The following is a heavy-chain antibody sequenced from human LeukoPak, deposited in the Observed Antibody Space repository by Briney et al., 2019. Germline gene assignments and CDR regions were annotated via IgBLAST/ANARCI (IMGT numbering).Heavy chain of an antibody. V-gene: IGHV1-18*01. D-gene: IGHD1-1*01. CDR2: ISPYNTNT. Sequence: ASVKVSCTASGYTFNNFGISWLRQAPGQGLEWIAYISPYNTNTNSAQRFQGRISVTKDTSTSTAYMELTRLRSDDTAVFYCAGVTTVGATRDFDYWGQGTLVIVSS. J-gene: IGHJ4*02. CDR1: GYTFNNFG. CDR3: AGVTTVGATRDFDY.